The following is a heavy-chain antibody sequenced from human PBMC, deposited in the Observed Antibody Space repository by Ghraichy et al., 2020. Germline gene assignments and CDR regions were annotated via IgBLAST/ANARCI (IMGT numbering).Heavy chain of an antibody. D-gene: IGHD2-2*02. J-gene: IGHJ6*02. CDR3: ARDFAYCSSTSCYIPPPNYYSYGMDV. V-gene: IGHV3-48*02. CDR2: ISSSSSTI. CDR1: GFTFSSYS. Sequence: LTCAASGFTFSSYSMNWVRQAPGKGLEWVSYISSSSSTIYYADSVKGRFTISRDNAKNSLYLQMNSLRDEDTAVYYCARDFAYCSSTSCYIPPPNYYSYGMDVWGQGTTVTVSS.